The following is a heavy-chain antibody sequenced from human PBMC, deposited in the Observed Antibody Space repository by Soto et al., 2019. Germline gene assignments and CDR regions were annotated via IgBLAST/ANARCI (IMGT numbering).Heavy chain of an antibody. J-gene: IGHJ4*02. V-gene: IGHV3-7*05. Sequence: VQLVESGGNLVQPGGSLRLSCAASGFTFSNYYMTWVRQAPGKGLEWLANMNQDGSEKYYVDSVKGRFTISRDNAKNSLYLQMNSLTVDDTAVYYCGRVIMAPGSFVYFYYWGQGSLVSVS. CDR2: MNQDGSEK. CDR3: GRVIMAPGSFVYFYY. CDR1: GFTFSNYY. D-gene: IGHD2-8*01.